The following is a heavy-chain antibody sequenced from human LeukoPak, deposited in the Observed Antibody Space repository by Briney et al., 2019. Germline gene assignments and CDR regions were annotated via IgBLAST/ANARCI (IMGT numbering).Heavy chain of an antibody. V-gene: IGHV3-15*01. CDR2: IKSKTNGGTT. D-gene: IGHD1-26*01. CDR1: GFTFNHAW. CDR3: TWVGARYYFDY. Sequence: GGSLRLSCAASGFTFNHAWMSWVRQAPGKGLEWVGHIKSKTNGGTTDYAAPVKGRFTISRDDSRNTLYLQMNSLKTEDTAVYYCTWVGARYYFDYWGQGTLVTVSS. J-gene: IGHJ4*02.